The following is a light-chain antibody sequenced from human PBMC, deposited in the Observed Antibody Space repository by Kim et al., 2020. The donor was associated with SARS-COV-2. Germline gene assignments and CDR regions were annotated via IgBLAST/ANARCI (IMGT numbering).Light chain of an antibody. CDR2: YDS. CDR1: NIGSKS. CDR3: KVWDSSGDHRV. Sequence: SYELTQPPSVSVAPGKTARITCGGNNIGSKSVHWYQQKPGQAPVLVIYYDSDRPSGIPERFSGSNSGNTATLTISRVEAGDEADYYCKVWDSSGDHRVFG. J-gene: IGLJ3*02. V-gene: IGLV3-21*04.